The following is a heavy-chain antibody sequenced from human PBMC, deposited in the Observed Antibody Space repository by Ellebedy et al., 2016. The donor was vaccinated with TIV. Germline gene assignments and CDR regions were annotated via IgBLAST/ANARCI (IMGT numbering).Heavy chain of an antibody. CDR2: IKQDGSEK. J-gene: IGHJ4*02. CDR3: AKDMELSF. V-gene: IGHV3-7*01. D-gene: IGHD4/OR15-4a*01. Sequence: GESLKISXVASGLSFSSDWMSWVRQAPGKGLEWVANIKQDGSEKNYVDSVKGRFTISRDNAENSLFLQMNSLRAEDTAVYYCAKDMELSFWGQGSLVTVSS. CDR1: GLSFSSDW.